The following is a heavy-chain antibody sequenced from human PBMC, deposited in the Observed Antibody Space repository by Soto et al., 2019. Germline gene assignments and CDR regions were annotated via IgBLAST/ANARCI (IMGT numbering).Heavy chain of an antibody. CDR2: VGGTGSDT. J-gene: IGHJ3*02. V-gene: IGHV3-23*01. CDR3: AKDFIPRNSIYDPFDI. CDR1: GFNFGNYA. D-gene: IGHD2-21*01. Sequence: EVQLLESGGGLVQPGGSLEISCEASGFNFGNYAMSWVRQAPGKGPEWVSSVGGTGSDTDYADSVRGRFTISRDNSKNTLYLHLNSLRAEDTAIYFCAKDFIPRNSIYDPFDIWGQGTTVTVSS.